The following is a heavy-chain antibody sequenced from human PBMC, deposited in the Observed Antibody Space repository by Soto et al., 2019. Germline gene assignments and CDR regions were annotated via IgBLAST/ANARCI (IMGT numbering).Heavy chain of an antibody. Sequence: SETLSLTCTVSGGSITSYYWTWIRQSPGKGLEWIGYIYYSGSPNYNPSLKSRVTISVDTSKNQFSLKLSSVTAADTAVYYCAGSGKRKPYYMDVWGRGNTVTVSS. CDR1: GGSITSYY. CDR2: IYYSGSP. J-gene: IGHJ6*03. CDR3: AGSGKRKPYYMDV. D-gene: IGHD3-10*01. V-gene: IGHV4-59*01.